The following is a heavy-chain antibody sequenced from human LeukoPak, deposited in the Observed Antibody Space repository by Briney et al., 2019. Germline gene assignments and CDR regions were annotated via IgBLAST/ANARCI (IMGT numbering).Heavy chain of an antibody. CDR2: INPNSGGT. Sequence: ASVKVSCKASGYTFTGYYMHWVRQAPGQGLEWMGWINPNSGGTNYAQKFQGRVTMTRDMSISTAYMELSRLRSDDTAVYYCARPYYYGSGSYYFDYWGQGALVTVSS. CDR3: ARPYYYGSGSYYFDY. CDR1: GYTFTGYY. V-gene: IGHV1-2*02. D-gene: IGHD3-10*01. J-gene: IGHJ4*02.